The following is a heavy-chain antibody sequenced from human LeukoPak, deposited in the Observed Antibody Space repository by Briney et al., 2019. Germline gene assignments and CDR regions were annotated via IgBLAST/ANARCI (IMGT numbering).Heavy chain of an antibody. J-gene: IGHJ4*02. CDR2: ISGSGGST. CDR1: GFTFSSYA. CDR3: ARSVPDYTRFDF. D-gene: IGHD4-11*01. V-gene: IGHV3-23*01. Sequence: GGSLRLSCAASGFTFSSYAMSWVRQAPGKGLEWVSAISGSGGSTYYADSVKGRFTISRDNSKNTLYLQMNSLRVEDTALYYCARSVPDYTRFDFWGQGALVTVSS.